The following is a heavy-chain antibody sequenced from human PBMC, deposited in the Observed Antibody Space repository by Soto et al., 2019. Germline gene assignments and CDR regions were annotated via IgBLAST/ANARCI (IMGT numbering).Heavy chain of an antibody. CDR3: AREQRYLRQGYSDY. J-gene: IGHJ4*02. CDR1: AFIFSDHS. CDR2: IGDTGTFI. D-gene: IGHD4-4*01. Sequence: EVQLVESGGGLVKPGGSLRLSCVGSAFIFSDHSMNWVRQAPGKGLDWVTSIGDTGTFIYYADSVKGRFTISRDNAKNSLVLQMDSLRPEDTAVYNCAREQRYLRQGYSDYWGQGTLVTVSS. V-gene: IGHV3-21*01.